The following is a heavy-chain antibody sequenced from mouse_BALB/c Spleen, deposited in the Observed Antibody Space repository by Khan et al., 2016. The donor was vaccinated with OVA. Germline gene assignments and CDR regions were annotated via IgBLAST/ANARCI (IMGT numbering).Heavy chain of an antibody. CDR2: INPSSGGT. Sequence: VQLQESGAELVKPGASVRLSCKASGYTFTSYYLYWVKQRPGQGLEWIGDINPSSGGTNFNEKLKSKATLTVDKSSSTAYIQLNSLTSEDSAVYYCSRSGYGSFAYWGQGTLVTVSA. D-gene: IGHD2-2*01. CDR1: GYTFTSYY. CDR3: SRSGYGSFAY. J-gene: IGHJ3*01. V-gene: IGHV1S81*02.